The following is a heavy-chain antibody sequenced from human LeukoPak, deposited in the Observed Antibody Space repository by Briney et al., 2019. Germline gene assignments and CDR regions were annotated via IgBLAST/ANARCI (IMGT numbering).Heavy chain of an antibody. Sequence: PGGSLRLSCAASGFTFTRYWMHWVRQAPGKGLEWVAVISYDGSNKYYADSVKGRFTISRDNSKNTLYLQMNSLRAEDTAVYYCATTLAAAGTGGFDYWGQGTLVTVSS. J-gene: IGHJ4*02. V-gene: IGHV3-30*03. CDR2: ISYDGSNK. CDR1: GFTFTRYW. D-gene: IGHD6-13*01. CDR3: ATTLAAAGTGGFDY.